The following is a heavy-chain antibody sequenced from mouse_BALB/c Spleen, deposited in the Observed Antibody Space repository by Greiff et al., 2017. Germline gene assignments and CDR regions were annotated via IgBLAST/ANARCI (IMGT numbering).Heavy chain of an antibody. V-gene: IGHV1-69*02. D-gene: IGHD2-14*01. CDR2: IYPSDSYT. CDR3: ANSDRYDEGGYSAIDY. CDR1: GYNFTSSC. Sequence: VQLQQPGAELVRPGASVKLSCKASGYNFTSSCINWVKQRPGQGLEWIGNIYPSDSYTNYNPKFKDKATLTVDKSSSTAYMQLSSPTSEDSAVYYGANSDRYDEGGYSAIDYWGQGTSVTVSS. J-gene: IGHJ4*01.